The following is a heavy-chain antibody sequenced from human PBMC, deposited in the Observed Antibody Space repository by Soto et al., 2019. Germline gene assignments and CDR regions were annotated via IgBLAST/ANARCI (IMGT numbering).Heavy chain of an antibody. CDR3: ATQSGLLWFGARNYYYGMDV. CDR2: IFYSGTT. CDR1: GASISSDAYY. D-gene: IGHD3-10*01. J-gene: IGHJ6*02. Sequence: SETLSLTCTVSGASISSDAYYWTWIRQHPGKGLQWIGYIFYSGTTYYNPSLKSRVTISVDTSKNQFSLKLSSVTAADTAVYYCATQSGLLWFGARNYYYGMDVGGQGTTVTGSS. V-gene: IGHV4-31*03.